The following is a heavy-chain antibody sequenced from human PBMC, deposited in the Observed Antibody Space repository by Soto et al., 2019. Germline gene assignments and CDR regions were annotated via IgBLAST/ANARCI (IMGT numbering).Heavy chain of an antibody. V-gene: IGHV3-53*01. Sequence: AVGSLRLSCAASGFTVSSNYMSWVRQAPGKGLEWVSVIYSGGSTYYADSVKGRFTISRDNSKNTLYLQMNSLRAEDTAVYYCARVRGKYYYYGMDVWGQGTTVTVSS. D-gene: IGHD6-13*01. CDR1: GFTVSSNY. J-gene: IGHJ6*02. CDR3: ARVRGKYYYYGMDV. CDR2: IYSGGST.